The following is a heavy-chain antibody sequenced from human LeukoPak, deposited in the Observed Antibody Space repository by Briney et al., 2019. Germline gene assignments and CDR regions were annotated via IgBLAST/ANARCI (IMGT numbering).Heavy chain of an antibody. Sequence: HPGRSLRLSCAASGFTFDDYAMHWVRQAPGGGLEWVSGISWNSVNIGYADSVKGRFTISRDNAKNSLYLQMNSLRTEDTALYYCAKDEGLTGIRRNPNYFYGMDVWGQGTTVTVSS. J-gene: IGHJ6*02. CDR3: AKDEGLTGIRRNPNYFYGMDV. D-gene: IGHD7-27*01. V-gene: IGHV3-9*01. CDR2: ISWNSVNI. CDR1: GFTFDDYA.